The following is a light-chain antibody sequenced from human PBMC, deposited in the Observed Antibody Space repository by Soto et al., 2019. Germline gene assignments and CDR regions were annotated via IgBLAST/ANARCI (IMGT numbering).Light chain of an antibody. J-gene: IGKJ2*01. CDR1: QDISNY. CDR3: QQDDNLPYT. CDR2: DAS. V-gene: IGKV1-33*01. Sequence: DIQMTQSPSSLSASVGDRVTITCQASQDISNYLNWYQQKPGKAHKLLIYDASNLETGVPSRFSGSGSGTDFTFTISSLQPEDIATYYCQQDDNLPYTFGQGTELEIK.